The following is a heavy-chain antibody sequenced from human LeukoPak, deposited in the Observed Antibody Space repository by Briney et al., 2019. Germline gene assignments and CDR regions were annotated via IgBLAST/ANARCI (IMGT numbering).Heavy chain of an antibody. CDR2: INPSGGST. CDR1: GYTFTSYY. D-gene: IGHD4-17*01. CDR3: ARDRPGNYGDYLPGDY. V-gene: IGHV1-46*01. Sequence: ASVKVSCKASGYTFTSYYMHWVRQAPGQGLEWMGIINPSGGSTSYAQKFQGRVTMTRDTSTSTVYMELSSLRSEDTAVYYCARDRPGNYGDYLPGDYWGQGTLVTVSS. J-gene: IGHJ4*02.